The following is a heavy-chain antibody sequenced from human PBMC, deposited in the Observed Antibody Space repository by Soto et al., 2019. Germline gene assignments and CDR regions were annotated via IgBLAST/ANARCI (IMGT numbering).Heavy chain of an antibody. Sequence: DVQLVESGGGLVQPGGSRRVSCAASGFSFSNYAMNWVRQAPGKGLEWVSDISIGSGSIFYADSVKGRFTISRDDAKNSLYMRMNTLRDEDTAVYYCVRDDRWAFDFWGQGTMVTVSS. CDR2: ISIGSGSI. CDR3: VRDDRWAFDF. V-gene: IGHV3-48*02. D-gene: IGHD3-22*01. CDR1: GFSFSNYA. J-gene: IGHJ3*01.